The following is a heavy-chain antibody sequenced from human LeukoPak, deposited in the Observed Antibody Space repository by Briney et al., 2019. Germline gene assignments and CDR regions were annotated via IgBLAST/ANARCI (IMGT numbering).Heavy chain of an antibody. V-gene: IGHV4-34*01. J-gene: IGHJ4*02. CDR2: INHSGST. Sequence: SETLSLTCAVYGGSFSGYYWSWIRQPPGKGLEWIGEINHSGSTNYNPSLKSRVTISVDTSKNQFSLKLSSVTAADAAVYYCARTGPHYYDSSGYYAFGYWGQGTLVTVSS. D-gene: IGHD3-22*01. CDR1: GGSFSGYY. CDR3: ARTGPHYYDSSGYYAFGY.